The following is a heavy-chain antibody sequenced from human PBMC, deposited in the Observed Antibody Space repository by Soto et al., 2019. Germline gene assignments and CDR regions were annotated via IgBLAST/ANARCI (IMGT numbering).Heavy chain of an antibody. CDR2: IYYAGTT. J-gene: IGHJ4*02. CDR1: DGSLSPNY. CDR3: ARLGAYYQALDS. Sequence: QVQLQQSGPGLVKPSETLSLTCTVSDGSLSPNYRSWVRQSPGKGLEWIGYIYYAGTTTYNPSLKSRITISLDTSQNEVSLKLSSVTAADTAVYYCARLGAYYQALDSWGRGTLVTVSS. D-gene: IGHD3-22*01. V-gene: IGHV4-59*08.